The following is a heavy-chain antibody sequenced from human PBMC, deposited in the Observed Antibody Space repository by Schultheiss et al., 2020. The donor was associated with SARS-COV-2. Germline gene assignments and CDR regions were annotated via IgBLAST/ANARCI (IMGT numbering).Heavy chain of an antibody. Sequence: GGSLRLSCAASGFTFTSYGMHWIRQAPGKGLEWVSSISSSSSYIYYADSVKGRFTISRDNAKNTLYLHMNSLRAEDTAVYYCAREPPPYYYGMDVWGQGTTVTVSS. V-gene: IGHV3-21*01. CDR1: GFTFTSYG. J-gene: IGHJ6*02. CDR2: ISSSSSYI. CDR3: AREPPPYYYGMDV.